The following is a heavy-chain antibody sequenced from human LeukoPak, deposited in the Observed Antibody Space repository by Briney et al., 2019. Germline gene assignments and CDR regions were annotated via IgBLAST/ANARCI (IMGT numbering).Heavy chain of an antibody. V-gene: IGHV3-23*01. CDR2: ISASGTA. CDR3: AKARVTTGYYMQVDY. Sequence: GGSLRLSCAVSGFTFSSYAMSWVRQAPGKGLEWVSVISASGTAHYADSMKGRFTISRDNSKNTVYLQLSSLRPEDTAVYYCAKARVTTGYYMQVDYWGQGTLVTVSS. J-gene: IGHJ4*02. CDR1: GFTFSSYA. D-gene: IGHD3-9*01.